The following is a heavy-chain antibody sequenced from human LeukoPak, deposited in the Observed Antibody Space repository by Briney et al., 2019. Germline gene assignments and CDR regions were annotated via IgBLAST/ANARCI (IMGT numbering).Heavy chain of an antibody. D-gene: IGHD5-24*01. V-gene: IGHV4-39*07. CDR2: IYYSGST. CDR3: ARAVSMASYAFDI. CDR1: GGSISSSRYY. Sequence: SETLSLTCTVSGGSISSSRYYWGWIRQPPGKGLEWIGSIYYSGSTYYNPSLKSRVTISVDTSKNQFSLKLSSVTAADTAVYYCARAVSMASYAFDIWGQGTMVTVSS. J-gene: IGHJ3*02.